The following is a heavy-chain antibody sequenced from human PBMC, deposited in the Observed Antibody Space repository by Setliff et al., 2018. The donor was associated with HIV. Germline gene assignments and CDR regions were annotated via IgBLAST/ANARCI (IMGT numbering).Heavy chain of an antibody. CDR1: GFTFSSYA. Sequence: PGGSLRLSCAASGFTFSSYAMHWVRQAPGKGLEWVAVISYDGSNKHYTDSVKGRFTMSRDNSKNTLYLQMNSLTAEDTAVYYCARSGYDPMPGAMAPILWYFDLWGRGTLVTVSS. CDR2: ISYDGSNK. J-gene: IGHJ2*01. D-gene: IGHD5-12*01. V-gene: IGHV3-30*04. CDR3: ARSGYDPMPGAMAPILWYFDL.